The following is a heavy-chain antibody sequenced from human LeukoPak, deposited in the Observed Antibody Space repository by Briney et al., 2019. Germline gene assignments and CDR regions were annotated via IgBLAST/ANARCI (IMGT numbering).Heavy chain of an antibody. Sequence: VGSLRLSCSASGFTFSSYAMHCVRQAPGKGLEYVSAISSNGGSTYYADPVKGRFTISRDNSKNTLYLQMSSLRAEDTAVYYCVKGGTRFGEFGYWGQGTLVTVSS. CDR1: GFTFSSYA. V-gene: IGHV3-64D*06. J-gene: IGHJ4*02. D-gene: IGHD3-10*01. CDR2: ISSNGGST. CDR3: VKGGTRFGEFGY.